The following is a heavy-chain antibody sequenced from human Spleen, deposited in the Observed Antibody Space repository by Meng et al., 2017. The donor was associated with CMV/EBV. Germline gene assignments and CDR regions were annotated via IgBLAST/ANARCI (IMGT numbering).Heavy chain of an antibody. V-gene: IGHV3-21*01. Sequence: GGSLRLSCAASGFTFSSYRMNWVRQAPGKGLEWVSSISSGSSYIYYADSVKGRFTISRDNAKNSLYLQMTSLRAEDTAVYYCARRGVIALAGTFDYWGQGSLVTVSS. CDR1: GFTFSSYR. CDR3: ARRGVIALAGTFDY. CDR2: ISSGSSYI. J-gene: IGHJ4*02. D-gene: IGHD6-19*01.